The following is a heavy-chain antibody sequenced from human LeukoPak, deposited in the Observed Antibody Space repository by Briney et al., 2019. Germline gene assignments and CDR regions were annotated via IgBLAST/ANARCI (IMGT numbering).Heavy chain of an antibody. CDR1: GFIFSSYA. Sequence: GGSLRLSCAASGFIFSSYAMSWVRQAPGQGLDWVSAITGSGDNTYHADSVKGRFTISRDNSKNTLYLQMDSLTAEDTAVYYCAKGSSGPRPKYFDYRGQGALLSVSS. D-gene: IGHD3-22*01. CDR3: AKGSSGPRPKYFDY. J-gene: IGHJ4*02. CDR2: ITGSGDNT. V-gene: IGHV3-23*01.